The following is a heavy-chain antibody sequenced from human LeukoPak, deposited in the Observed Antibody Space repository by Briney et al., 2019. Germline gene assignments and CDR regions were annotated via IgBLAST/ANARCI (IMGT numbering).Heavy chain of an antibody. CDR2: IYSGGST. CDR1: GFTFSSYA. Sequence: PGGSLRLSCAASGFTFSSYAMSWVRQAPGKGLEWVSVIYSGGSTYYADSVKGRFTISRDNSKNTLYLQMNSLRAEDTAVYYCARDYYGSGSYGGFDYWGQGTLVTVSS. D-gene: IGHD3-10*01. V-gene: IGHV3-53*01. J-gene: IGHJ4*02. CDR3: ARDYYGSGSYGGFDY.